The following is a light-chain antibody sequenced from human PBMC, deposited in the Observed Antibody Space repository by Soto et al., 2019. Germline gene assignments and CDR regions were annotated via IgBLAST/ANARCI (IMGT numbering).Light chain of an antibody. CDR1: SSNIGNNY. Sequence: QSVLTQPPSVSAAPGQKVTISCSGSSSNIGNNYVSWYQQLPGTAPKLLIYDSNKRPSGIPDRFSGSKSGTSATLGITGLQTGDEADYYCGTWDSSLSVGVFGGGTNLTVL. CDR3: GTWDSSLSVGV. V-gene: IGLV1-51*01. J-gene: IGLJ2*01. CDR2: DSN.